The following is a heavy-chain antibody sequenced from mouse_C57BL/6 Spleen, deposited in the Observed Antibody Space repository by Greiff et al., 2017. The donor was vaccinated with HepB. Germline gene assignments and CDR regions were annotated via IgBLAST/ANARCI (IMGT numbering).Heavy chain of an antibody. CDR3: ARETTVRYFDV. Sequence: QVQLQQSGAELVRPGTSVKLSCKASGYTFTSYWMHWVKQRPGQGLEWIGVIDPSDSYTNYNQKFKGKATLTVDTSSSTAYMQLSSLTSEDSAVYYCARETTVRYFDVWGTGTTVTVSS. J-gene: IGHJ1*03. D-gene: IGHD1-1*01. CDR1: GYTFTSYW. V-gene: IGHV1-59*01. CDR2: IDPSDSYT.